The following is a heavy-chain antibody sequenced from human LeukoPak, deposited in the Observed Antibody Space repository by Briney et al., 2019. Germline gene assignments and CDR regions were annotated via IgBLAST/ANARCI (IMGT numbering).Heavy chain of an antibody. CDR2: IYYSGST. CDR3: ARRPIVGATEYNWFDP. CDR1: GGSISSGSYY. D-gene: IGHD1-26*01. J-gene: IGHJ5*02. V-gene: IGHV4-30-2*03. Sequence: PSQTLSLTCTVSGGSISSGSYYWSWIRQPAGKGLEWIGSIYYSGSTYYNPSLKSRVTISVDTSKNQFSLKLSSVTAADTAVYYCARRPIVGATEYNWFDPWGQGTLVTVSS.